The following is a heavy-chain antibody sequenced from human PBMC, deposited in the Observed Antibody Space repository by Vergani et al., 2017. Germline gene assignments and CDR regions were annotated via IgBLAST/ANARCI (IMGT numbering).Heavy chain of an antibody. V-gene: IGHV4-34*01. CDR2: INHSGST. J-gene: IGHJ6*02. D-gene: IGHD6-13*01. Sequence: QVQLQQWGAGLLKPSETLSLTCAVYGGSFSGYYWSWIRQPPGKGLEWSGEINHSGSTNYNPSLKSRVTISVDTSKNQFSLKLSSVTAADTAVYYCARGTQQLAAYGMDVWGQGTTVTVSS. CDR1: GGSFSGYY. CDR3: ARGTQQLAAYGMDV.